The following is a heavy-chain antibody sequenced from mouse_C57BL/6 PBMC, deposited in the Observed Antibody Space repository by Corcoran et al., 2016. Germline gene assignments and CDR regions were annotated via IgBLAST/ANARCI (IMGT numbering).Heavy chain of an antibody. Sequence: QVQLQQSGAELARPGASVKLSCKASGYTFTSYGISWVKQRTGQGLEWIGEIYPRSGNTYYNEKFKGKATLTADKSSSTAYMELRSLTSEDSAVYFCARDAITTVVDWYFDVWGTGTMVTVSS. V-gene: IGHV1-81*01. CDR1: GYTFTSYG. CDR3: ARDAITTVVDWYFDV. CDR2: IYPRSGNT. J-gene: IGHJ1*03. D-gene: IGHD1-1*01.